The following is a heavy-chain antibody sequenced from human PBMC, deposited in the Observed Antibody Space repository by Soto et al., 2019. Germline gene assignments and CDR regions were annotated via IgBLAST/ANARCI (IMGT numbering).Heavy chain of an antibody. CDR3: AKDGRRVYCSSTSCYTSWFDP. CDR2: ISYDGSNK. Sequence: WWSLRLSCAASVFTFSSYGMHWCRQAPGKGLEWVAVISYDGSNKYYADSVEGRFTISRDNSKDTLYLQMNSLRAEDTAVYYCAKDGRRVYCSSTSCYTSWFDPWGQGTLVTVSS. CDR1: VFTFSSYG. J-gene: IGHJ5*02. V-gene: IGHV3-30*18. D-gene: IGHD2-2*02.